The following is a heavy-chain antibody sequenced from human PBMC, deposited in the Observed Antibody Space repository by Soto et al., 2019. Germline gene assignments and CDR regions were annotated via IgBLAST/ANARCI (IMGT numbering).Heavy chain of an antibody. CDR1: GGSISSYY. D-gene: IGHD2-15*01. Sequence: PSETLSLTCTVPGGSISSYYWSRTRQPPGKGTEWIGHIYYSGGTNYNPPLTSRVTISVDTSKNQFSLKLSSVTAADTAVYYCAREYCSGGSCYSKFPSAFDIWGRGTMVTVSS. CDR2: IYYSGGT. CDR3: AREYCSGGSCYSKFPSAFDI. J-gene: IGHJ3*02. V-gene: IGHV4-59*12.